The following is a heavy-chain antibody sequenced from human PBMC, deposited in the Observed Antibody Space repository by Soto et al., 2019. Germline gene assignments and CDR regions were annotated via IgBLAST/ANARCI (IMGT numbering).Heavy chain of an antibody. Sequence: EVRLLESGGGLKQPGGSLRLSCAASGFTFSSYAMTWVRLAPGKGLEWVATISSTTNYIYYADSMKGRFTVSRDNAKNSVYLDMNSLSAEDTAVYYCARESEDLTSNFDYWGQGTLVTVSS. V-gene: IGHV3-21*01. J-gene: IGHJ4*02. CDR1: GFTFSSYA. CDR2: ISSTTNYI. CDR3: ARESEDLTSNFDY.